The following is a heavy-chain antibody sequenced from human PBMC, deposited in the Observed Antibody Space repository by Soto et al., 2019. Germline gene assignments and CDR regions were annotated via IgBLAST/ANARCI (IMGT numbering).Heavy chain of an antibody. Sequence: QVQLQESGPRLVKPSQTLSLTCTVSGGSLGSGGYYWSWIRQHPGKGLEWIGYIYQDGRTYYNPSLTDPVTISMVSSENQFSLRLTSVTDADTAVYYCARETYGYFDRYFQYWGQGTLVTVSS. J-gene: IGHJ1*01. CDR3: ARETYGYFDRYFQY. CDR2: IYQDGRT. D-gene: IGHD4-17*01. V-gene: IGHV4-31*01. CDR1: GGSLGSGGYY.